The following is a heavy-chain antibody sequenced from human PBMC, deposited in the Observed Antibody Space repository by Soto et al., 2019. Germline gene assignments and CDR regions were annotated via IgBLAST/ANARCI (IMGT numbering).Heavy chain of an antibody. V-gene: IGHV4-31*03. Sequence: QVQLQESGPGLVKPSQTLSLTCTVSGGSISSGGYYWSWIRQHPGKGLEWIGYIYYSGSTYYNPSLKSRVTISVDTSKNQFSLKLSSVTAADTAVYYCARSAWDWPVENDYWGQGTLFTVSS. CDR3: ARSAWDWPVENDY. CDR2: IYYSGST. CDR1: GGSISSGGYY. D-gene: IGHD3-9*01. J-gene: IGHJ4*02.